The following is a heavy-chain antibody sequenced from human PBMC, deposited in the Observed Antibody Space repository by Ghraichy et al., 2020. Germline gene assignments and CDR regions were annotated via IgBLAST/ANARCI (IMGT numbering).Heavy chain of an antibody. Sequence: LSLTCAASGFTFSSYSMNWVRQAPGKGLEWVSYISSSSTIYYADSVKGRFTISRDNAKNSLYLQMNSLRDEDTAVYYCARDWPFDYWGQGTLVTVSS. CDR2: ISSSSTI. V-gene: IGHV3-48*02. CDR3: ARDWPFDY. J-gene: IGHJ4*02. CDR1: GFTFSSYS.